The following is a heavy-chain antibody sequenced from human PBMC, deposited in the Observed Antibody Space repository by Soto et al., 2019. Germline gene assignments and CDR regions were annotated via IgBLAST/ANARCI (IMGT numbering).Heavy chain of an antibody. CDR3: AHRESGVGAFDY. CDR2: IYWDDAK. CDR1: GFSLSSRGVG. D-gene: IGHD2-8*02. Sequence: QITLKESGPTLVKPTQTLTLTCTFSGFSLSSRGVGVGWIRQPPGKALEWLTVIYWDDAKRYNPSLKSRLTITKDTSKNQVVLTITNMDPVDTATYYCAHRESGVGAFDYWGQGTLVTVSS. J-gene: IGHJ4*02. V-gene: IGHV2-5*02.